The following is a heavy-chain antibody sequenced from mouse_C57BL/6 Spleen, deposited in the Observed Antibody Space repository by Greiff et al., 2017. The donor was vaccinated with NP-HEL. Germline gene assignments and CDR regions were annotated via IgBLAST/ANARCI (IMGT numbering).Heavy chain of an antibody. CDR3: ARSYGSSYFDY. D-gene: IGHD1-1*01. CDR1: GYTFTDYY. Sequence: VKLQESGAELVRPGASVKLSCKASGYTFTDYYINWVKQRPGQGLEWIARIYPGSGNTYYNEKFKGKATLTAEKSSSTAYMQLSSLTSEDSAVYFCARSYGSSYFDYWGQGTTLTVSS. CDR2: IYPGSGNT. V-gene: IGHV1-76*01. J-gene: IGHJ2*01.